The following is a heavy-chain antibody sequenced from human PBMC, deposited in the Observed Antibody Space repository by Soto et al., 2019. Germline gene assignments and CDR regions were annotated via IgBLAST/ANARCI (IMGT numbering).Heavy chain of an antibody. CDR3: ARGVAGTGFDL. CDR1: GDSVSSNTAA. D-gene: IGHD6-19*01. CDR2: AYYRSNWRH. V-gene: IGHV6-1*01. J-gene: IGHJ4*02. Sequence: SQTLSLTCAISGDSVSSNTAAWNWIRSSPSRGLEWLGRAYYRSNWRHDYAVSVKSRITVNPDTSKNHFSLQLNSVTPDDTAVYYCARGVAGTGFDLWGQGTLVTVSS.